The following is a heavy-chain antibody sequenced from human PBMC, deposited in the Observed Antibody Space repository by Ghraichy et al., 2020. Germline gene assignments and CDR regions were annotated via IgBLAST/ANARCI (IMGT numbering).Heavy chain of an antibody. Sequence: LSLTCVASGFTFSSYSLNWVRQAPGKGLEWLSYISSDSGTIYYADSVKGRFTISRDNAQNSLYLQMDNLRVEDTATYYCARDFYGAGQDYWGQGTLVTVSS. V-gene: IGHV3-48*01. D-gene: IGHD3-10*01. CDR1: GFTFSSYS. CDR3: ARDFYGAGQDY. J-gene: IGHJ4*02. CDR2: ISSDSGTI.